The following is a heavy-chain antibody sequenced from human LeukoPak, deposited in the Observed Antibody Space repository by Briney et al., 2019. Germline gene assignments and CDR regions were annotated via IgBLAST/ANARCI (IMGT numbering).Heavy chain of an antibody. CDR1: GGSFSGYY. J-gene: IGHJ5*02. CDR2: INHSGST. V-gene: IGHV4-34*01. CDR3: ARLHSSSWYYGWFDP. Sequence: PSETLSLTCAAYGGSFSGYYWGWIRQPPGKGLEWIGEINHSGSTNYNPSLKSRVTISVDTSKNQFSLKLSSVTAADTAVYYCARLHSSSWYYGWFDPWGQGTLVTVSS. D-gene: IGHD6-13*01.